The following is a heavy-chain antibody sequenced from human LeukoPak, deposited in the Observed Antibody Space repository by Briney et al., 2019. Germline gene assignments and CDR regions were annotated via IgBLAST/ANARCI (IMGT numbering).Heavy chain of an antibody. Sequence: ASVKVSCKASGYTFTSYGISWVRQAPGQGLEWMGWISAYNGNTNYAQKLQGRVTMTTDTSTSTAYMELRSLRSDDTAVYYCARGLYYYDGSGYYPHGNDYWGQGTLVTVSS. CDR3: ARGLYYYDGSGYYPHGNDY. J-gene: IGHJ4*02. CDR1: GYTFTSYG. CDR2: ISAYNGNT. D-gene: IGHD3-22*01. V-gene: IGHV1-18*01.